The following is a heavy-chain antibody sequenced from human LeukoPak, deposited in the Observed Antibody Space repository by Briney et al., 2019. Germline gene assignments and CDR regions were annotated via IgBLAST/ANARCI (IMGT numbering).Heavy chain of an antibody. CDR1: GFTFSSYG. D-gene: IGHD1-26*01. V-gene: IGHV3-23*01. J-gene: IGHJ4*02. CDR2: ISGSGGKT. Sequence: GWSLRLSCVASGFTFSSYGMSRVRQAPGKGLEWVSAISGSGGKTYNADSVKGRFTISRDNSRKTLYLQMNSLRAEDTAVYYCAKDGGSYQFDAWGQGTLVTVSS. CDR3: AKDGGSYQFDA.